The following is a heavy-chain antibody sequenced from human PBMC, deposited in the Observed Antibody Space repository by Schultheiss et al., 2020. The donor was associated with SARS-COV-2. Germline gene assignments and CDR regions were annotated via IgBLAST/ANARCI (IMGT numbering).Heavy chain of an antibody. CDR3: ARTFGANYFYYGMDV. CDR2: ISSNAATR. CDR1: GFSFSDYY. V-gene: IGHV3-11*04. J-gene: IGHJ6*02. Sequence: SCAASGFSFSDYYMSWIRQAPGKGLEWVSHISSNAATRYYADSVAGRFIISRDNGKKSLYLQMNSLRGEDTAVYYCARTFGANYFYYGMDVWGQGTTVTVSS. D-gene: IGHD3-16*01.